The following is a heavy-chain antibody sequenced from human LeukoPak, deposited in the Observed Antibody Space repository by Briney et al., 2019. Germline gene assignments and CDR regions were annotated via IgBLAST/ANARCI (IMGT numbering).Heavy chain of an antibody. Sequence: PGGSLRLSCAGSGFSFSSYDMLWGRQATGKGLEWVSAIGSGGDTYYAGSVKGRFTISRESAKNSFYLQMNSLSAGDTALYFCASAVAGTDEIDSWGQGTLVTVSS. V-gene: IGHV3-13*01. CDR2: IGSGGDT. CDR3: ASAVAGTDEIDS. D-gene: IGHD6-19*01. CDR1: GFSFSSYD. J-gene: IGHJ4*02.